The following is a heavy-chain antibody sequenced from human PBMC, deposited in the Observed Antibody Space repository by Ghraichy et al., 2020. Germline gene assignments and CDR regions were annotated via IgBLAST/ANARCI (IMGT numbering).Heavy chain of an antibody. D-gene: IGHD2-15*01. J-gene: IGHJ5*02. V-gene: IGHV4-39*02. CDR3: ASARIVEVFGARNHNWFDP. CDR2: IYYSGHS. Sequence: SETLSLTCAVSGASINSRSFYWGWIRQPPGKGLEWITSIYYSGHSYDNPSLKSRLTLSLDTSKNHFSLQLHSVTAADTAVYFCASARIVEVFGARNHNWFDPWGQGILVSVSS. CDR1: GASINSRSFY.